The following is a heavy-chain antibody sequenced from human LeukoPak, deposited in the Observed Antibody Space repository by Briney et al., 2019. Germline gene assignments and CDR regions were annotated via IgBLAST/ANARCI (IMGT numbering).Heavy chain of an antibody. D-gene: IGHD6-6*01. J-gene: IGHJ4*02. CDR2: IVPIFGTA. CDR3: ARGVSYSSFFRPGELDY. CDR1: GGTFSSYA. V-gene: IGHV1-69*13. Sequence: SVKVSCKASGGTFSSYAISWVRQAPGQGLEWMGGIVPIFGTANYAQKFQGRVTITADESTSTAYMELSSLRSEDTAVYYCARGVSYSSFFRPGELDYWGQGTLVTVSS.